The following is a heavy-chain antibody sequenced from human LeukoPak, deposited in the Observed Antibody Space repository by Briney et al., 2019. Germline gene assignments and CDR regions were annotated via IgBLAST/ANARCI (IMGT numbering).Heavy chain of an antibody. CDR2: IYHSGST. CDR1: GYSISSGYY. D-gene: IGHD1-26*01. J-gene: IGHJ4*02. Sequence: SETLSLTCAVSGYSISSGYYWGWVRQPPGKGLEWIGSIYHSGSTYYNPSLKSRVTISVDTSKNQFSLKLYSVTAADTAVYYCARHRYGGFDYWGQGTLVTVSS. V-gene: IGHV4-38-2*01. CDR3: ARHRYGGFDY.